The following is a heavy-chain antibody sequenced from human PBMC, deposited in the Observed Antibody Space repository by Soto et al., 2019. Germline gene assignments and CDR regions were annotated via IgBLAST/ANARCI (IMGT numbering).Heavy chain of an antibody. V-gene: IGHV3-30-3*01. CDR1: GFTFSSYA. Sequence: QVQLVESGGGVVQPGRSLRLSCAASGFTFSSYAMHWVRQAPGKGLEWVAVISYAGSNKYYADSVKGRFTISRDNSKNTLYLQMNSLRAEDTAVYYCARDPDSSSSFDYWGQGTLVTVSS. D-gene: IGHD6-13*01. CDR3: ARDPDSSSSFDY. J-gene: IGHJ4*02. CDR2: ISYAGSNK.